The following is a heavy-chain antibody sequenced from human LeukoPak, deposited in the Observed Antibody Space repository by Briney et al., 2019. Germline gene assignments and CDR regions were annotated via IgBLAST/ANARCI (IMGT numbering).Heavy chain of an antibody. J-gene: IGHJ3*02. CDR3: ARDNRLIAVAGTRDAFDI. CDR2: INTNTGNP. Sequence: GASVKVSCKASGYTFTSYAMNWVRQAPGQGLEWMGWINTNTGNPTYVQGFTGRFVFSLDTSVSTAYLQISSLKAEDTAVYYCARDNRLIAVAGTRDAFDIWGQGTMVTVSS. CDR1: GYTFTSYA. D-gene: IGHD6-19*01. V-gene: IGHV7-4-1*02.